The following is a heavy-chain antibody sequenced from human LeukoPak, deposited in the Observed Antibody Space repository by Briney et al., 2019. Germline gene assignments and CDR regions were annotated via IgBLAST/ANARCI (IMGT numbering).Heavy chain of an antibody. CDR2: ISSSSSTI. V-gene: IGHV3-11*04. Sequence: GGSLRLSCAASGFTFSDYYMSWIRQAPGKGLEWVSYISSSSSTIYYADSVRGRFTISRDNAKNSLYLQMNSLRAEDTALYYCARDLSISILDYWGQGTLVTVSS. J-gene: IGHJ4*02. D-gene: IGHD2-21*01. CDR1: GFTFSDYY. CDR3: ARDLSISILDY.